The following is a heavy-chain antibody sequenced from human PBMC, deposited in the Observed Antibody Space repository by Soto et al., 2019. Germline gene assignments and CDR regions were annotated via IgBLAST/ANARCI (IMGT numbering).Heavy chain of an antibody. J-gene: IGHJ4*02. CDR3: ARSGSYSRDPDY. CDR1: GGTFSSYA. CDR2: IIPIFGTA. D-gene: IGHD1-26*01. V-gene: IGHV1-69*06. Sequence: SVKVSCKASGGTFSSYAISWVRQAPGQGLEWMGGIIPIFGTANYAQKFQGRVTITADKSTSTAYMELSSLRSEDTAVYYCARSGSYSRDPDYWGQGTLVTVSS.